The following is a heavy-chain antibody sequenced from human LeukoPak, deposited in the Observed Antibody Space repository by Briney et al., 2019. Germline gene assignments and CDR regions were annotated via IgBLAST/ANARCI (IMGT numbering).Heavy chain of an antibody. CDR1: GGSISSYY. J-gene: IGHJ4*02. CDR3: ARTDSSGWYVFDY. Sequence: SETLSLTCTVSGGSISSYYWSWIRQPPGKGLEWIGHIHYSGSTNHNPSLKSRVTISVNTSKNQFSLKLSSVTAADTAVYYCARTDSSGWYVFDYWGQGTLVTVSS. D-gene: IGHD6-19*01. V-gene: IGHV4-59*01. CDR2: IHYSGST.